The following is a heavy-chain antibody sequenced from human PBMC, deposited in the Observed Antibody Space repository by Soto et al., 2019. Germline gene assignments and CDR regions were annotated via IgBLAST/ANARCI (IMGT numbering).Heavy chain of an antibody. CDR2: ITTVGDT. J-gene: IGHJ6*02. D-gene: IGHD2-8*01. CDR3: ARGGVYYYYGMDV. Sequence: EVHLVESGGGLVQPGGSLRLSCAASGFTFSNFDIHWVRQTPGKGLEWVSGITTVGDTFYSGSVKGRFTIYRENAKNSSYLQMNSLRAGDTAVYYCARGGVYYYYGMDVWGQGTTVTVSS. CDR1: GFTFSNFD. V-gene: IGHV3-13*01.